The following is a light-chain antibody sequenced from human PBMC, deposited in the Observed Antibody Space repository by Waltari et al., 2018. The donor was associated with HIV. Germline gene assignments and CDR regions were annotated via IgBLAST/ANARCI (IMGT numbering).Light chain of an antibody. J-gene: IGKJ1*01. Sequence: DIVMTQSPLSLPVTPGEAASISCRSSQSLLHSNGYSYLDWYLQKPGQSPQVLIYLGSNRASGVPDRFSGSGSGTDFTLKISRVEAEDVGVYYCMQALETPRTFGQGTKVEIK. V-gene: IGKV2-28*01. CDR1: QSLLHSNGYSY. CDR2: LGS. CDR3: MQALETPRT.